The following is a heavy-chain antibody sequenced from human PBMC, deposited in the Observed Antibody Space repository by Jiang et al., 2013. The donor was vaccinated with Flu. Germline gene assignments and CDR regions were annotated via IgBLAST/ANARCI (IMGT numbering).Heavy chain of an antibody. D-gene: IGHD2/OR15-2a*01. CDR3: ARELNEFSSSNSLDP. CDR1: GFIFNRYY. Sequence: SGAEVKKPGASVTVSCKASGFIFNRYYFHWVRRAPGQGFEWLGMINPTGNYARYGQKFQGRVTVTRDTSTSTVSMEMRRLGSEDTAVYYCARELNEFSSSNSLDPWGQGTLVTVSS. CDR2: INPTGNYA. V-gene: IGHV1-46*02. J-gene: IGHJ5*02.